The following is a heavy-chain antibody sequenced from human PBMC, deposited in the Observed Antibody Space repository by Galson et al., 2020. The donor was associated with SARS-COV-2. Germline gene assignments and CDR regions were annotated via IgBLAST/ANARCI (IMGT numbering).Heavy chain of an antibody. D-gene: IGHD6-13*01. Sequence: SETLSLTCAVYGGSFSGYYWSWIRQPPGKGLEWIGEINHSGSTNYNPSLKRRVTISVDTSKNQFSLKLSSVTAADTAVYYCARSWAMDYWGQGTLVTVSS. CDR2: INHSGST. V-gene: IGHV4-34*01. CDR1: GGSFSGYY. J-gene: IGHJ4*02. CDR3: ARSWAMDY.